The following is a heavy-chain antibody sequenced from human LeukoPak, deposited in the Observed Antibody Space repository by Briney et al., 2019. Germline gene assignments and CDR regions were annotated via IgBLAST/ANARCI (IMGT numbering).Heavy chain of an antibody. CDR3: ARALKRWLQPKYYFDY. CDR1: GDSVSSNSVT. V-gene: IGHV6-1*01. CDR2: TYYRSTWYN. J-gene: IGHJ4*02. Sequence: SQTLSLTCAISGDSVSSNSVTWNWIRQSPSRGLEWLGRTYYRSTWYNDYAVSVRGRITVNPDTSKNQFSLHLNSVTPEDTAVYYCARALKRWLQPKYYFDYWGQGTLVTVSS. D-gene: IGHD5-24*01.